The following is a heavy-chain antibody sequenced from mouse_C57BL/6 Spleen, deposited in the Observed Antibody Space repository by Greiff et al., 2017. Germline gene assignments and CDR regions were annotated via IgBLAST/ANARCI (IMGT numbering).Heavy chain of an antibody. J-gene: IGHJ2*01. V-gene: IGHV1-81*01. CDR1: GYTFTSYG. CDR2: IYPRSGNT. D-gene: IGHD1-1*01. Sequence: QVQLQQSGAELARPGASVKLSCKASGYTFTSYGIRWVKQRTGQGLEWIGEIYPRSGNTYYNEKFKGKATLTADKSSSTAYMELRSLTSEDSAVYLCGGGFYCYSDSSDWGEGTTLTDSS. CDR3: GGGFYCYSDSSD.